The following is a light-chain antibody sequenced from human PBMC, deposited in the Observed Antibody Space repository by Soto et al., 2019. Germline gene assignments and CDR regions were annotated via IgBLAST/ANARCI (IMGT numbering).Light chain of an antibody. CDR1: HSLVHSDGSTY. CDR3: VQATQYPPYT. J-gene: IGKJ2*01. CDR2: KVS. V-gene: IGKV2-24*01. Sequence: DIVMTQTPLSSPVTLGQPASISCRSSHSLVHSDGSTYLSWLQLRPGQPPRLLIYKVSNRLSGVRDRFRGRGAGPDFALEISAVEAEDVGVHYCVQATQYPPYTFGPGIKLEIK.